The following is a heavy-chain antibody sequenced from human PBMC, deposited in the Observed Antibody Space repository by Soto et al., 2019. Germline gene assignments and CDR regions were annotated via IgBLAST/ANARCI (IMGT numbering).Heavy chain of an antibody. CDR3: TTQIVVVVAATDPIDY. J-gene: IGHJ4*02. CDR2: IKSKTDGGTK. Sequence: GGSLRLSCAASGFTFSNAWMNWVRQAPGKGLEWVGRIKSKTDGGTKDYAAPVKGRFTISRDDSKNTLYLQMNSLKTEDTAVYYCTTQIVVVVAATDPIDYWGQGTLVTVSS. V-gene: IGHV3-15*07. CDR1: GFTFSNAW. D-gene: IGHD2-15*01.